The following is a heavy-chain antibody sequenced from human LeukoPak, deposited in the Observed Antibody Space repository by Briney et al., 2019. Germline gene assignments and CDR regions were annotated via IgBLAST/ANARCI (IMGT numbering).Heavy chain of an antibody. D-gene: IGHD5-12*01. CDR2: INPNSGGT. V-gene: IGHV1-2*02. Sequence: ASVKVSCKASGYTFTGYYMHCVRQAPGQGLEWMGWINPNSGGTNYAQKFQGRVTMTRDTSISTAYMELSRLRSDDTAVYYCASSIYSGYGFDYWGQGTLVTVSS. J-gene: IGHJ4*02. CDR1: GYTFTGYY. CDR3: ASSIYSGYGFDY.